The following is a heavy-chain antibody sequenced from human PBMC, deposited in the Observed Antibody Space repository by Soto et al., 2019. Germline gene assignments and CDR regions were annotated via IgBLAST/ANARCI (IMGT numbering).Heavy chain of an antibody. D-gene: IGHD3-10*01. CDR2: ISYDGSNK. CDR3: AKAWGDGGVINPPIDY. Sequence: GGSLRLSCAASGFTFSSHGMHWVRQAPGKGLEWVAVISYDGSNKYYADSVKGRFTISRDNSKNTLYLQMNSLRAEDTAVYYCAKAWGDGGVINPPIDYWGQGTLVTVSS. V-gene: IGHV3-30*18. CDR1: GFTFSSHG. J-gene: IGHJ4*02.